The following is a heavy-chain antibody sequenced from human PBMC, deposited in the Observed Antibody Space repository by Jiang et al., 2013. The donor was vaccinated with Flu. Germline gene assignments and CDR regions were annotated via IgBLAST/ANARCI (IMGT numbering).Heavy chain of an antibody. CDR1: GGTFTSYA. V-gene: IGHV1-69*04. Sequence: SGAEVKKPGSSVKISCKASGGTFTSYAISWVRQAPGQGLEWMGRIIPFPYIANYAQRFQGRVTITADIFTNTAYMELSGLRSEDTAVYYCARDVGSCTTTTCYKAFHIWGQGTVVTVSS. CDR3: ARDVGSCTTTTCYKAFHI. J-gene: IGHJ3*02. CDR2: IIPFPYIA. D-gene: IGHD2-2*02.